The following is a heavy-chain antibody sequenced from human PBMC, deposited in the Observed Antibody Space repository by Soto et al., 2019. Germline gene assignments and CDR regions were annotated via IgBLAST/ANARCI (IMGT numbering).Heavy chain of an antibody. Sequence: PSETLSLTCTVSGGSISSYYWSWIRQPPGKGLEWIGYIYYSGSTNYNPSLKSRVTISVDTSKNQFSLKPSSVTAADTAVYYCASGSRLFDYWGQGTLVTVSS. J-gene: IGHJ4*02. CDR3: ASGSRLFDY. CDR2: IYYSGST. CDR1: GGSISSYY. V-gene: IGHV4-59*01. D-gene: IGHD1-26*01.